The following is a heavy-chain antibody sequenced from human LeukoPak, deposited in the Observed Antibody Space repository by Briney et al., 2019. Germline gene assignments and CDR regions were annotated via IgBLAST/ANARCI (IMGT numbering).Heavy chain of an antibody. CDR2: IYQSGST. Sequence: SETLSLTCAVSDYTISSGYSWGWIREPPGKWLEWIGSIYQSGSTYYNPSLKSPVTISVDTSKNQLSLKLSSVTAADTAVYYCARHLYSNYCFDYWGQGTLVTVSS. D-gene: IGHD4-11*01. CDR1: DYTISSGYS. CDR3: ARHLYSNYCFDY. J-gene: IGHJ4*02. V-gene: IGHV4-38-2*01.